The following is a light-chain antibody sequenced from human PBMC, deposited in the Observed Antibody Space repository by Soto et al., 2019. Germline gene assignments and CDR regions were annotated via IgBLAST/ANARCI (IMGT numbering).Light chain of an antibody. CDR2: GTS. CDR1: QTISNW. J-gene: IGKJ2*03. Sequence: IQMTQSPSTLSASVGDRVTITCQASQTISNWLAWYQQKPGKVPKLLIYGTSSLESGVPSRFAGSGSETEFTLTISSLQLDDLATYYCQQTYTTPYSFGRGTKVDIK. CDR3: QQTYTTPYS. V-gene: IGKV1-5*01.